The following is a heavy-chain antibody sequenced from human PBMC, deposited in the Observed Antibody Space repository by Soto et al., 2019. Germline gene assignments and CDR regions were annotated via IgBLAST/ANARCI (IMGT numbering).Heavy chain of an antibody. D-gene: IGHD5-12*01. CDR1: GGSISSYY. CDR2: IYYSGST. CDR3: ARHSGYDYDFDY. J-gene: IGHJ4*02. Sequence: SETLSLTCTVSGGSISSYYWSWIRQPPGKGLEWIGYIYYSGSTNYNPSLKSRVTISVDTSKNQFSLKLSSVTAADTAVCYCARHSGYDYDFDYWGQGTLVTVSS. V-gene: IGHV4-59*01.